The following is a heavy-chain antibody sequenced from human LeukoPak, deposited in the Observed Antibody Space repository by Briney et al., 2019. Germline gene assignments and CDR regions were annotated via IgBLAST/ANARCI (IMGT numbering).Heavy chain of an antibody. J-gene: IGHJ4*02. V-gene: IGHV3-53*01. Sequence: GGSLRLSCAASGFTVSGNFMSWVRQAPGKGLEWVSVIYSGGSTYYADSVKGRFTISRDNSKNTLYLQMNSLRAEDTAVYYCAKGSIAAHDAKTTLESWGQGTLVTVSS. D-gene: IGHD6-13*01. CDR2: IYSGGST. CDR1: GFTVSGNF. CDR3: AKGSIAAHDAKTTLES.